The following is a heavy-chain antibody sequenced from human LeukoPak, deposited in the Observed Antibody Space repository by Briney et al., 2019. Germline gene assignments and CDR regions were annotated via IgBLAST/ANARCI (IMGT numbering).Heavy chain of an antibody. J-gene: IGHJ4*02. CDR2: IYFSGST. D-gene: IGHD1-7*01. Sequence: SETLSLTCTVSGGSISTYSWSWIRQPPGKGLERIGYIYFSGSTNSNPSLKSRITISAVTSNNQFSLRLNSVTSADTAVYYCARAHWNYIPDFWGQGTLVTVSS. V-gene: IGHV4-59*01. CDR3: ARAHWNYIPDF. CDR1: GGSISTYS.